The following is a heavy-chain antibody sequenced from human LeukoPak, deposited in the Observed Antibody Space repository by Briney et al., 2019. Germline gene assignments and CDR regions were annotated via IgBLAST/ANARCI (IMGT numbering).Heavy chain of an antibody. CDR3: AKDIPHSSGWREGYFDY. D-gene: IGHD6-19*01. J-gene: IGHJ4*02. V-gene: IGHV3-30-3*01. Sequence: GGSLRLSCAASGFTFSSYAMHWVRQAPGKGLDLEWVTVLSYDANEYYADSVKGRFTISRDNSKNSLYLQMNSLRTEDTALYYCAKDIPHSSGWREGYFDYWGQGTLVTVSS. CDR2: LSYDANE. CDR1: GFTFSSYA.